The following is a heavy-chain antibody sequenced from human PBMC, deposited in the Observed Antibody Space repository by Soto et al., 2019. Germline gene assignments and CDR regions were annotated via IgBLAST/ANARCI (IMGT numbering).Heavy chain of an antibody. V-gene: IGHV3-23*01. J-gene: IGHJ4*02. CDR3: AKHQYSFAHYIDH. D-gene: IGHD5-12*01. CDR2: ISGGGTST. CDR1: GFTFSSYA. Sequence: GGSLRLSCAASGFTFSSYAMSWVRQAPGKGLEWVSAISGGGTSTYYAASVKGRFTIARDNSNNTLVLHMSSLRAEDTALYYCAKHQYSFAHYIDHWGQGTQVTVSS.